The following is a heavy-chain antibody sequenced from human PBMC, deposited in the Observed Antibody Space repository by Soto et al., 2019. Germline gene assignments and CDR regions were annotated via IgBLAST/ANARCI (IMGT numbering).Heavy chain of an antibody. V-gene: IGHV5-51*01. CDR1: GYSFTSYW. CDR3: ASQEIATNHVDAYDI. CDR2: IYPGDSDT. D-gene: IGHD1-26*01. Sequence: PGESLKISCKGSGYSFTSYWIGWVRQMPGKGLEWMGIIYPGDSDTRYSPSFQGQVTISADKSISTAYLQWSSLKASDTAMYYCASQEIATNHVDAYDIWGQGTMVTVSS. J-gene: IGHJ3*02.